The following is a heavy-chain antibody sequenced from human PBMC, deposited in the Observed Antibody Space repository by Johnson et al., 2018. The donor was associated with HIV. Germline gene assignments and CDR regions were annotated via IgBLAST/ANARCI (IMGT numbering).Heavy chain of an antibody. V-gene: IGHV3-30*02. CDR2: IYFAGSKI. J-gene: IGHJ3*02. CDR3: AKDRGAARAFDAFDI. CDR1: GFTISPYG. D-gene: IGHD6-6*01. Sequence: QVQLVESGGGVVQPGESLRLSCGASGFTISPYGMHWVRQAPGKALEWVAFIYFAGSKIYHADSVKGRFTISRDNSKNMLYLQMKSLRPHDTAVYYCAKDRGAARAFDAFDIWGQGTMVTVSS.